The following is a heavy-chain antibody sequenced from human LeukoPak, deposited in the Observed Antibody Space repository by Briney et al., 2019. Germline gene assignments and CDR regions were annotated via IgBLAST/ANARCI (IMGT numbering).Heavy chain of an antibody. CDR3: ASHPGGYYDFWRPWAPLVGYFDY. CDR2: IRYDGSNK. D-gene: IGHD3-3*01. V-gene: IGHV3-30*02. CDR1: GFTFSSYG. Sequence: GGSLRLSCAASGFTFSSYGMHWVRQAPGKGLEWEAFIRYDGSNKYYADSVKGRFTISRDNSKNTLYLQMNSLRAEDTAVYYCASHPGGYYDFWRPWAPLVGYFDYWGQGTLVTVSS. J-gene: IGHJ4*02.